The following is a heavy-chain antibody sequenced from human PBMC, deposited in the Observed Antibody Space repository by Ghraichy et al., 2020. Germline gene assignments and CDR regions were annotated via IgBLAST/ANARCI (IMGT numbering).Heavy chain of an antibody. CDR2: ISASSSYM. V-gene: IGHV3-21*01. CDR3: ASAMRTGMDV. CDR1: EFSFSVYS. Sequence: SCVVSEFSFSVYSMNWVRQAPGKGLEWVSSISASSSYMHYRDSVKGRFTISRDNARNSLYLHMNSLSAEDTAVYYCASAMRTGMDVWGQGTTVVVSS. J-gene: IGHJ6*02.